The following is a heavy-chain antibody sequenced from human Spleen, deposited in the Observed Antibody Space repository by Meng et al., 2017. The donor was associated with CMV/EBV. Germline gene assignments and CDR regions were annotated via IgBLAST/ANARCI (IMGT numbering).Heavy chain of an antibody. CDR2: IRYDGSNK. J-gene: IGHJ1*01. Sequence: GESLKISCAASGFTFSSYGMHWVRQAPGKGLEWVAFIRYDGSNKYYADSVKGRFTISRDNSKNTLYLQMNSLRAEDTAVYYCAKDQAFSCSSTSCYSLQHWGQGTLVTVSS. V-gene: IGHV3-30*02. CDR3: AKDQAFSCSSTSCYSLQH. D-gene: IGHD2-2*02. CDR1: GFTFSSYG.